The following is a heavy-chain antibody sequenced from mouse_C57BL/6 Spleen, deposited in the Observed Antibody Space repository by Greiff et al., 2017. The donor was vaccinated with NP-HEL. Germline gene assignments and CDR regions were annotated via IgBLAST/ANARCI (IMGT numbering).Heavy chain of an antibody. CDR1: GYTFTSYG. CDR3: ASRRDYYGSSPGYFDV. D-gene: IGHD1-1*01. Sequence: EVKLMESGAELVRPGSSVKMSCKTSGYTFTSYGINWVKQRPGQGLEWIGYIYIGNGYTEYNEKFKGKATLTSDTSSSTAYMQLSSLTSEDSAIYFCASRRDYYGSSPGYFDVWGTGTTVTVSS. CDR2: IYIGNGYT. V-gene: IGHV1-58*01. J-gene: IGHJ1*03.